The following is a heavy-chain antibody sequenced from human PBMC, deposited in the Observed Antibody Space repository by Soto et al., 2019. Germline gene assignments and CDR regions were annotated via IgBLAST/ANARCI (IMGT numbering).Heavy chain of an antibody. CDR3: AEDRVGGNFDG. CDR2: ISGTGGST. V-gene: IGHV3-23*01. CDR1: GFTFNNYA. J-gene: IGHJ4*01. Sequence: EVQVLDSGGGLVQPGGSLRLSCAASGFTFNNYAMNWVLQAPGRGLEWVATISGTGGSTYYADYVKGRFTISRDNSKYTRDLQMNGVRVEHTAVDYCAEDRVGGNFDGWGQGTELTASS.